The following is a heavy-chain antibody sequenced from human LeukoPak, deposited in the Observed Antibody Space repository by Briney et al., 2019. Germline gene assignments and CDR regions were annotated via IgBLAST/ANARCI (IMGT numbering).Heavy chain of an antibody. CDR3: ARVSGYSGTWYVDY. Sequence: GGSLRLSCVASGFTFKSYGMHWVRQAPREGLEWVAIIWYDGSNKYYADFVKGRFTTSRDNSKNTLYLQMNSLRADDTAVYYCARVSGYSGTWYVDYWGQGTLVTVSS. J-gene: IGHJ4*02. CDR1: GFTFKSYG. V-gene: IGHV3-33*01. D-gene: IGHD6-13*01. CDR2: IWYDGSNK.